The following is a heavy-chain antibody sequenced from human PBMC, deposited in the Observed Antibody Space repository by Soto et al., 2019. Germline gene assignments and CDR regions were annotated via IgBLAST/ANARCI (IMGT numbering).Heavy chain of an antibody. CDR1: GFTFSSYW. Sequence: GGSLRLSCATSGFTFSSYWMHWVRQVPGKGLLWVSRIDEYGNTINYADSVRGRFTISRDNARNTLYLEMNSLRAEDTALYYCTRDIGGKGAYWGPGTLVTVSS. CDR2: IDEYGNTI. D-gene: IGHD3-10*01. CDR3: TRDIGGKGAY. J-gene: IGHJ4*02. V-gene: IGHV3-74*01.